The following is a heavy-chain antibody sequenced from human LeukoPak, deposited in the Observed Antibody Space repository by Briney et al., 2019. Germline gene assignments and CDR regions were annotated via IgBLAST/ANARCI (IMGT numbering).Heavy chain of an antibody. CDR1: GDSISNSSYY. CDR2: VYYSGST. Sequence: PSETLSLTCTVSGDSISNSSYYWGWLRQPPGTGLEWIVSVYYSGSTYYNPSLKSRVTISVYTSKNQFSLKLTSVTAADTAVYYCARHGLGGYGDLPFDYWGQGTLVTVSS. J-gene: IGHJ4*02. V-gene: IGHV4-39*01. CDR3: ARHGLGGYGDLPFDY. D-gene: IGHD4-17*01.